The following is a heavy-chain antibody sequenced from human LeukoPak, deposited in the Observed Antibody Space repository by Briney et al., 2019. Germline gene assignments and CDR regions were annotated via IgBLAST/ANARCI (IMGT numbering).Heavy chain of an antibody. V-gene: IGHV2-5*01. J-gene: IGHJ4*02. CDR1: GFSLSTSGVG. Sequence: GSGPTLVKPTQTLTLTCTFSGFSLSTSGVGVGWIRQPPGKALEWLALIYWNDDKRYSPSLKSRLTITKDTSKNQVVLTMTNMDPVDTATYYCAHSGGGIDCSSTSCYTAYFDYWGQGSLVTVSS. D-gene: IGHD2-2*02. CDR3: AHSGGGIDCSSTSCYTAYFDY. CDR2: IYWNDDK.